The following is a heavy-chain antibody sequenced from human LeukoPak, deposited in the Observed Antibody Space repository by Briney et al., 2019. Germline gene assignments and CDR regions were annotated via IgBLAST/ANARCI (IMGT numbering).Heavy chain of an antibody. CDR3: ARGPGGSYSDAFDI. D-gene: IGHD1-26*01. CDR1: GFTVSSSY. V-gene: IGHV3-53*01. Sequence: GGSLRLSCAASGFTVSSSYMSWVRQAPGKGLEWVSVIYSGGSTYYADSVKGRFTISRDNSKNTLYLQMNSLRAEDTAVYYCARGPGGSYSDAFDIWGQGTMVTVSS. J-gene: IGHJ3*02. CDR2: IYSGGST.